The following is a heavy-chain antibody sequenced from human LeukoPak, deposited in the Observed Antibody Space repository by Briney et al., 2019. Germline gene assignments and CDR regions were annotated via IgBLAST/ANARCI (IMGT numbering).Heavy chain of an antibody. D-gene: IGHD6-19*01. J-gene: IGHJ4*01. CDR3: ARVMAGAAPWVFDY. CDR1: GGFISSYF. V-gene: IGHV4-4*07. CDR2: IYATGST. Sequence: SETLSLTCTVSGGFISSYFWSWIRQPAGKGLEYIGRIYATGSTTYNPSLKSRVTMSVDTSKNQFSLKLTSVTAADTALYYCARVMAGAAPWVFDYWGQGTLVTVSS.